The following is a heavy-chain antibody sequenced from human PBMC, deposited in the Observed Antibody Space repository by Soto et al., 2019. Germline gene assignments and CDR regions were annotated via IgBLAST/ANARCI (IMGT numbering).Heavy chain of an antibody. J-gene: IGHJ4*02. CDR2: IIPIFGTA. CDR1: GGTFSSYA. V-gene: IGHV1-69*13. D-gene: IGHD5-18*01. Sequence: GASVKVSCKASGGTFSSYAISWVRQAPGQGLERMGGIIPIFGTANYAQKFQGRVTITADESTSTAYMELSSLRSEDTAVYYCARGGLGYSYVGYYWGQGTLVTVSS. CDR3: ARGGLGYSYVGYY.